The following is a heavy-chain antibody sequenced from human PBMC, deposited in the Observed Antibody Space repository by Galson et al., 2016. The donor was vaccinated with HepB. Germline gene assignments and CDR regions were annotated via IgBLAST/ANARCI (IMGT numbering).Heavy chain of an antibody. CDR2: IGSSGGDP. V-gene: IGHV3-23*01. CDR3: AKDLYYWSAMDH. J-gene: IGHJ4*02. Sequence: SLRLSCAASGFTFSTNAMSWVRQLPGKGLEWVAGIGSSGGDPHYADPVKGRFTISRDNSNNKVYLQMNSLRAEDAAVYYCAKDLYYWSAMDHWGQGSLVTVSS. CDR1: GFTFSTNA. D-gene: IGHD3-3*01.